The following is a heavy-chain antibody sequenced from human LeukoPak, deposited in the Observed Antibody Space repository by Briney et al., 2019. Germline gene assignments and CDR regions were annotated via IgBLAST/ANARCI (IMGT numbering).Heavy chain of an antibody. CDR2: ISSSSSTI. Sequence: GGSLRLSCAASGFTFSSYTMNWVRQAPGRGLEWVSYISSSSSTIYYSDSVKGRFTISRDNAKNSLYLQMNSLRAEDTAVYFCSRNPTAYNWFDPWGQGTLVTVSS. D-gene: IGHD1-14*01. V-gene: IGHV3-48*01. J-gene: IGHJ5*02. CDR3: SRNPTAYNWFDP. CDR1: GFTFSSYT.